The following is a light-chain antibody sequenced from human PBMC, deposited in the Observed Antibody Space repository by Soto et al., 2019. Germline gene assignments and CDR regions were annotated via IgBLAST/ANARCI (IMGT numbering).Light chain of an antibody. J-gene: IGKJ5*01. CDR1: QNINIH. CDR3: QQTRSFPLT. CDR2: AAS. Sequence: DIRMTQSPSSLSASVGDRVTITCRASQNINIHLNWFQQRPGKAPNLLISAASSLQSGVPSRFTGSGSGTDFTLTITSLQPDDAAVYYCQQTRSFPLTFGGGTRLEIK. V-gene: IGKV1-39*01.